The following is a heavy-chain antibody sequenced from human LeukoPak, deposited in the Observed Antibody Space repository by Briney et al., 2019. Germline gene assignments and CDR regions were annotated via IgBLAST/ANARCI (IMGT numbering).Heavy chain of an antibody. CDR2: ISGSGGST. CDR3: AKVGSRVVPAAIKGFDY. J-gene: IGHJ4*02. CDR1: GFTFSSYA. V-gene: IGHV3-23*01. Sequence: GGSLRLSCAASGFTFSSYAMSWVRQAPGKGLEWVSAISGSGGSTYYADSVKGRFTISRDNSKNTLYLQMNSLRAEDTAVYYRAKVGSRVVPAAIKGFDYWGQGTLVTVSS. D-gene: IGHD2-2*02.